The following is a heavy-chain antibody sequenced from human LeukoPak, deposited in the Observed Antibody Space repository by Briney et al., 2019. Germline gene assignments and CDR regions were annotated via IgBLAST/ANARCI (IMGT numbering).Heavy chain of an antibody. CDR3: AKAHSGSYYNHFDY. CDR1: GFTFDDYA. J-gene: IGHJ4*02. D-gene: IGHD1-26*01. Sequence: PGGSLRLSCAASGFTFDDYAMHWVRQAPGKGLEWVSGISWNSGSIGYADSVQGRFTISRDNAKNSLYLQMNSLRTEDTALYYCAKAHSGSYYNHFDYWGQGTLVTVSS. CDR2: ISWNSGSI. V-gene: IGHV3-9*01.